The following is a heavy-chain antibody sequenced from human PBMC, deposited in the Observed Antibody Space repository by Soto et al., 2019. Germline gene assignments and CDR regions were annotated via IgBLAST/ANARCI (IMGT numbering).Heavy chain of an antibody. CDR3: ARGSYYGSGSYLVYYYYYMYV. Sequence: ETLSLTCAVYGGSFSVYYWSWIRQPPGKGLEWIGEINHSGSTNYNPSLKSRVTISVDTSKNQFSLKLSSVTAADTAVYYCARGSYYGSGSYLVYYYYYMYVWGKGTTVTVSS. V-gene: IGHV4-34*01. J-gene: IGHJ6*03. D-gene: IGHD3-10*01. CDR2: INHSGST. CDR1: GGSFSVYY.